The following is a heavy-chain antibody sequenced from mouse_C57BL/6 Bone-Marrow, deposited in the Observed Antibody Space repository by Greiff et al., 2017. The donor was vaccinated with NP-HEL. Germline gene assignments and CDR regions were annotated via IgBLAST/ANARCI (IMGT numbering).Heavy chain of an antibody. V-gene: IGHV1-82*01. D-gene: IGHD2-5*01. Sequence: VKLQESGPELVKPGASVKISCKASGYAFSSSWMNWVKQRPGKGLEWIGRIYPGDGDTNYNGKFKGKATLTADKTSSTAYFCARRRPYYSNYDAMDYGGQGTSVTVSS. CDR1: GYAFSSSW. CDR2: IYPGDGDT. J-gene: IGHJ4*01. CDR3: Y.